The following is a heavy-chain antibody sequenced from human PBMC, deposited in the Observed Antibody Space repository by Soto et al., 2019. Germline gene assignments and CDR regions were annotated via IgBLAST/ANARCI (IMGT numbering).Heavy chain of an antibody. CDR1: GYTFTRYA. V-gene: IGHV1-3*04. CDR3: ARDFRMPAVATRY. CDR2: INTGNSDT. Sequence: GASVKVSCKASGYTFTRYAMHWVLQAPGQRLEWMGWINTGNSDTKYSQKFQGRVTITSDTSASTAYMELSSLRSEDTAVYYCARDFRMPAVATRYRGQATLVTVSS. J-gene: IGHJ4*02. D-gene: IGHD6-19*01.